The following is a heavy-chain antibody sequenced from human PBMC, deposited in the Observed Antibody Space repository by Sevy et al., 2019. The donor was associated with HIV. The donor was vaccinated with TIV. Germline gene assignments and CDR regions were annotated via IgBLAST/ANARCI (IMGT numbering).Heavy chain of an antibody. D-gene: IGHD6-13*01. CDR2: ISGSGGST. CDR1: GFSFSSYA. V-gene: IGHV3-23*01. CDR3: VRAIAAAGSF. J-gene: IGHJ4*02. Sequence: GGSLRLSCAASGFSFSSYAMSWVRQAPGKGLEWVSGISGSGGSTYYADSVKGRFTISRDNARNLLYLQMNSLRVEDTALYYCVRAIAAAGSFWGQGTLVTVSS.